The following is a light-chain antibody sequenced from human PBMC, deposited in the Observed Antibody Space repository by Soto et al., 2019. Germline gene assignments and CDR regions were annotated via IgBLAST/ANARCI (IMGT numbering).Light chain of an antibody. J-gene: IGLJ1*01. CDR2: EVN. V-gene: IGLV2-8*01. CDR1: SSDVGGYNY. Sequence: QSALSQPPSASGSPGQSVTISCTGTSSDVGGYNYVSWYQQHPGKAPKLMIYEVNKRPSGVPDHFSGSKSGNTASLTVYGLQAEDEADYYCSSYAGSNINYVFGTGTKVTVL. CDR3: SSYAGSNINYV.